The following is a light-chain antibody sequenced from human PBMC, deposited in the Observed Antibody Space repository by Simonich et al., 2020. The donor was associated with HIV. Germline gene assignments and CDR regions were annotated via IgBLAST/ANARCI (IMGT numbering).Light chain of an antibody. V-gene: IGKV1-39*01. J-gene: IGKJ4*01. CDR2: AAS. Sequence: DIQMTQSPSTLSASVGDRVTITCRASQSISTWLAWYQQKPGKAPKRLIYAASSLQSGVPSRFSGSGAGTDFTLTISSLQPEDFATYYCQQSYSTTFGGGTKVEIK. CDR3: QQSYSTT. CDR1: QSISTW.